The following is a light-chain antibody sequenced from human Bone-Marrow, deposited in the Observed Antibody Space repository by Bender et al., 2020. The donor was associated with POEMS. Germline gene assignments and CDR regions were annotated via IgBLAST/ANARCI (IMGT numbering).Light chain of an antibody. CDR3: YSRDSSGNYWV. Sequence: SSELTQDPAVSVALGQTVRISCQGDTLRNFYASWYQQKPGQAPALVFYGKNLRPSGIPDRFSCTSSGNTASLTITGAQAEDEADYYCYSRDSSGNYWVFGGGTKVTVL. J-gene: IGLJ3*02. CDR2: GKN. CDR1: TLRNFY. V-gene: IGLV3-19*01.